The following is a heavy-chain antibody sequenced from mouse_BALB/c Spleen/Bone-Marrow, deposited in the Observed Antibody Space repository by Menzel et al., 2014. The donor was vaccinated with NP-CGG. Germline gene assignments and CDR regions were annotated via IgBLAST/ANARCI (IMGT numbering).Heavy chain of an antibody. D-gene: IGHD2-3*01. CDR1: GFTFSSFG. Sequence: EVQLVESGGGLVQPGGSRKLSCAAFGFTFSSFGMHWVRQAPEKGLEWVAYISSGSSTIYYADTVKGRFTISRDNPKNTLFLQMTSLRSEDTAMYYCAIEGYYDYWGQGTTLTVSS. V-gene: IGHV5-17*02. CDR2: ISSGSSTI. CDR3: AIEGYYDY. J-gene: IGHJ2*01.